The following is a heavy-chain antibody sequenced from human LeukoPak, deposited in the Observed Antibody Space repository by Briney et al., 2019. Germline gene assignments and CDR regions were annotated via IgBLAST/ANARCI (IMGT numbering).Heavy chain of an antibody. V-gene: IGHV1-69*13. D-gene: IGHD3-22*01. CDR1: GGTVSSYA. J-gene: IGHJ6*02. CDR3: ARAILGSGYSTLPDYGMDV. Sequence: VASVKVSCKASGGTVSSYAISWVRQAPGQGLEWMGGIIPIFGTANYAQKFQGRVTITADESTSTAYMELSSLRSEDTAVYYCARAILGSGYSTLPDYGMDVWGQGTTVTVSS. CDR2: IIPIFGTA.